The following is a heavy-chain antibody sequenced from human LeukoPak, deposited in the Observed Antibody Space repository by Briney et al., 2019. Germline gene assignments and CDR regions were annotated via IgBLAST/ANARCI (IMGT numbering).Heavy chain of an antibody. CDR2: IYYSGST. J-gene: IGHJ4*02. Sequence: PSETLSLTCTVSGVSISSSSYYWGWIRQPPGKGLEWIGSIYYSGSTYYNPSLKSRVTISVDTSKNQFSLKLSSVTAADTAVYYCARQEEYYGSGSYFDYWGQGTLVTVSS. CDR1: GVSISSSSYY. V-gene: IGHV4-39*01. CDR3: ARQEEYYGSGSYFDY. D-gene: IGHD3-10*01.